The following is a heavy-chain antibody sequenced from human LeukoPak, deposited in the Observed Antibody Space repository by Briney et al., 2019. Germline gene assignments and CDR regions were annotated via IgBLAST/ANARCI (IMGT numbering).Heavy chain of an antibody. CDR3: ARAGHLVGATWYFDL. J-gene: IGHJ2*01. D-gene: IGHD1-26*01. CDR1: GGSISSSSYY. Sequence: SETLSLTCTVSGGSISSSSYYWGWIRQPPGKGLEWIGSIYYSGSTYYNPSLKSRVTISVDTSKNQFSLKLSSVTAADTAVYYCARAGHLVGATWYFDLWGRGTLVTVSS. V-gene: IGHV4-39*07. CDR2: IYYSGST.